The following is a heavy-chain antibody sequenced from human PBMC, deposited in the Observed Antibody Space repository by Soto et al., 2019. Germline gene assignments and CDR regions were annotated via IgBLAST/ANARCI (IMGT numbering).Heavy chain of an antibody. CDR2: FDPEDGET. CDR3: ATAYYDTDIYYFDY. D-gene: IGHD3-22*01. Sequence: GASVKVSCKVSGYTLTELSMHWVRQAPGKGLEWMGGFDPEDGETIYAQKFQGRVTMTEDTSTDTAYMELSSLRSEDTAVYYCATAYYDTDIYYFDYWGRGTLVTVSS. J-gene: IGHJ4*02. V-gene: IGHV1-24*01. CDR1: GYTLTELS.